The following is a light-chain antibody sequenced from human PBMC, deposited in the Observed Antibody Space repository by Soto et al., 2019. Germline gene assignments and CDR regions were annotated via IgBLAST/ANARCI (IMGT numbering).Light chain of an antibody. CDR1: SNDIGAYNY. CDR2: DVS. Sequence: QSVLTQPASVSGSPGQSITISCAGTSNDIGAYNYVSWYQQYPGKAPKLMIHDVSNRPSGVSNRFSGSKSGNTASLTISGLQAEDEADYYCSSHTSTTLVVFGGGTKLTVL. CDR3: SSHTSTTLVV. V-gene: IGLV2-14*01. J-gene: IGLJ2*01.